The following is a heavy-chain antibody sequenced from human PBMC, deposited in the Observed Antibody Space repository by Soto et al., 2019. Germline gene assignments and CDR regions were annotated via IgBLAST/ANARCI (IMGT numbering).Heavy chain of an antibody. D-gene: IGHD3-16*01. CDR1: GFSFSNYA. J-gene: IGHJ6*02. CDR2: ISGSGAGT. V-gene: IGHV3-23*01. CDR3: AKRIKRGSNHVGNAMDV. Sequence: EVQLLESGGTLVQVGGSLRLSCVASGFSFSNYAVTWVRQAPGKGLEWVSAISGSGAGTYYADSVKGRFTISRDNSKNTVHLQMNSLRVEDTAVYHCAKRIKRGSNHVGNAMDVWGQGTTVIVS.